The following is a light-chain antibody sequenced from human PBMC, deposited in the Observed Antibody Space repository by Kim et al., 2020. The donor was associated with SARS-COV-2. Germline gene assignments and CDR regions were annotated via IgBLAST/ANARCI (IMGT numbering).Light chain of an antibody. V-gene: IGKV3-20*01. CDR2: GAS. J-gene: IGKJ4*01. Sequence: PGERAPLSCRASQSVSSSYLAWYQQKPGQAPRLLIYGASSRATGIPDRFSGSGSGTDFTLTINRLEPEDFAVYFCQQYGNSPPVTFGGGTKVDIK. CDR3: QQYGNSPPVT. CDR1: QSVSSSY.